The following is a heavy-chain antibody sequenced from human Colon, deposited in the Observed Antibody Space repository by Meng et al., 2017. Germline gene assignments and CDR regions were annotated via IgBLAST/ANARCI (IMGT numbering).Heavy chain of an antibody. D-gene: IGHD3-22*01. Sequence: GDEVEAPGALVRVSWKTSGYKFTAFYVNGVRQAPGQGFGMMGRINPNAGGAKYAKKFQGRVTMTRDTSISTAYMELSRLRSDDTAVYYCVRDEANYYDSSGYYYSNWGQGTLVTVSS. CDR2: INPNAGGA. CDR1: GYKFTAFY. V-gene: IGHV1-2*06. J-gene: IGHJ1*01. CDR3: VRDEANYYDSSGYYYSN.